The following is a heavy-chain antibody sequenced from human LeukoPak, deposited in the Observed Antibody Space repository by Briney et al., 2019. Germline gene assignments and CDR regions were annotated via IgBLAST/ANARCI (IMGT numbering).Heavy chain of an antibody. CDR1: GFTFGDYG. V-gene: IGHV3-49*04. CDR2: IRSKAYGGTT. Sequence: GGSLRLSCTASGFTFGDYGMSWVRQAPGKGLEWVGFIRSKAYGGTTEYAASVKGRFTISRDDSKNTLCLQMNSLKTEDTAVYYCTTDGVGVEGATYDNWGQGTLVSVSS. D-gene: IGHD1-26*01. J-gene: IGHJ4*02. CDR3: TTDGVGVEGATYDN.